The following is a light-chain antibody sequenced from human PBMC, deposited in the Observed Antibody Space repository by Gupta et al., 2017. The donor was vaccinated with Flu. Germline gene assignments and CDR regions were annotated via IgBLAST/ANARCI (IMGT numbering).Light chain of an antibody. Sequence: DVVLTHSPLSLAVTLAQSASISCRSSQGLVYSDGNTYLHWFQQRPGQSPRRLIYLVSKRDSGVPDRFSGSGSGTDVTLRISRVEAEDVGVYFCMQGAHWPWAFGQGTKLEIK. CDR1: QGLVYSDGNTY. CDR2: LVS. V-gene: IGKV2-30*01. J-gene: IGKJ1*01. CDR3: MQGAHWPWA.